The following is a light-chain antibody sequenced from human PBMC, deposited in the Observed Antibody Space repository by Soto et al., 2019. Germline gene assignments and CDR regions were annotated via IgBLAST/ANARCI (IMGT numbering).Light chain of an antibody. CDR3: QSYDSSLSASV. Sequence: QSVLTQPPSVSGAPGQRVTISCTGSSSNIGAGYDVHWYQQLPGTAPKLLIYGNTDRPSGVPDRFSGSRSGTSASLAITGLQAEDEADYYCQSYDSSLSASVFGTGTKVTV. J-gene: IGLJ1*01. CDR2: GNT. CDR1: SSNIGAGYD. V-gene: IGLV1-40*01.